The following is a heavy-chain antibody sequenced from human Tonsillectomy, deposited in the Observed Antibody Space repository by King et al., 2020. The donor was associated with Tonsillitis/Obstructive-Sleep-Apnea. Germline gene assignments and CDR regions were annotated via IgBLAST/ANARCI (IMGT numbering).Heavy chain of an antibody. J-gene: IGHJ6*04. V-gene: IGHV3-30*01. D-gene: IGHD2-8*01. Sequence: VQLVESGGGVVQPGRSLRLSCAASGFTFISYAMHWVRQAPGKGLEWVAVISYDGSNKYYADSVKGRFTISRDNSKNTLYLQMNSLRAEDTAVYYCARDPGVEDVWGKGTTVTVSS. CDR3: ARDPGVEDV. CDR1: GFTFISYA. CDR2: ISYDGSNK.